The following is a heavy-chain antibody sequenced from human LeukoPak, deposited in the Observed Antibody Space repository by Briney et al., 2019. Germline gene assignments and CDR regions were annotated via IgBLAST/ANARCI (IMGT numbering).Heavy chain of an antibody. D-gene: IGHD3-10*01. CDR2: AYYSGST. J-gene: IGHJ6*02. CDR1: GGSISSYY. CDR3: ASRSGRNYYGMDV. Sequence: SETLSLTCTVSGGSISSYYWNWIRQPPGKALEWLGYAYYSGSTNYNPSLKTRLTTSVDTSKAQFSLTLSSVTAADTAIYYCASRSGRNYYGMDVWGQGTTVTVSS. V-gene: IGHV4-59*01.